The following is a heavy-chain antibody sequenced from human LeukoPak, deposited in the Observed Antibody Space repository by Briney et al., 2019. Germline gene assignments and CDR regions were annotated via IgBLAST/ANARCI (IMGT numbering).Heavy chain of an antibody. CDR1: GFTFDDYA. D-gene: IGHD3-16*02. J-gene: IGHJ4*02. V-gene: IGHV3-43*02. Sequence: GGSLRLSCAASGFTFDDYAMHWVRQAPGKGLEWVSLISGDGGSTYYADSVKGRFTISRGNSKNSLYLQMNSLRTEDTALYYCAKDGHYDYVWGSYRSPDYWGQGTLVTVSS. CDR3: AKDGHYDYVWGSYRSPDY. CDR2: ISGDGGST.